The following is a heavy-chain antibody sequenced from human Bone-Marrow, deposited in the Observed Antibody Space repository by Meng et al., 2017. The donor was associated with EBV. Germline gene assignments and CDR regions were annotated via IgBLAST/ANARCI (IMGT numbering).Heavy chain of an antibody. V-gene: IGHV1-69*01. Sequence: QVQVVQAGAEVKKPGASVKVSCKTSGGPFRYYAISWVRQAPGQGLEWLGGFLPRLGAPNYAQKFHGRVKITADESTSTHYMDLSSLRSEDTAIYYCASESGRGYTPDYWGQGTLVIVSS. CDR3: ASESGRGYTPDY. D-gene: IGHD3-10*01. J-gene: IGHJ4*02. CDR2: FLPRLGAP. CDR1: GGPFRYYA.